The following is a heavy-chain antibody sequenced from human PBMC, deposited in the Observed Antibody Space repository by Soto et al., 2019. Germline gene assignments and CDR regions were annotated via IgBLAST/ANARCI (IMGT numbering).Heavy chain of an antibody. CDR1: GYTFTSHA. Sequence: ASVKVSCKASGYTFTSHAMHWVRQAPGQRLEWMGWINAGNGNTKYSQKFQGRVTITRDTSASTAYMELSSLRSEDTAVYYCARGSGPMIEWHWGQGTLVTVSS. V-gene: IGHV1-3*01. D-gene: IGHD3-22*01. CDR3: ARGSGPMIEWH. CDR2: INAGNGNT. J-gene: IGHJ4*02.